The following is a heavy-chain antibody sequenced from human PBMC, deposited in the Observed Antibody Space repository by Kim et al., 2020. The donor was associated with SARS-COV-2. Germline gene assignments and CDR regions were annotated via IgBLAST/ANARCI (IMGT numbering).Heavy chain of an antibody. J-gene: IGHJ4*02. D-gene: IGHD5-12*01. V-gene: IGHV4-39*01. CDR2: IHDSGRT. Sequence: SETLSLTCTVSGGSISSSGYYWGWIRQPPGEGLEWIGSIHDSGRTNYNPSLKSRVTVSADTSKSEFSLELTSVTAANTAVYYCVRRGVGMATDDWGQGTLVSVSS. CDR1: GGSISSSGYY. CDR3: VRRGVGMATDD.